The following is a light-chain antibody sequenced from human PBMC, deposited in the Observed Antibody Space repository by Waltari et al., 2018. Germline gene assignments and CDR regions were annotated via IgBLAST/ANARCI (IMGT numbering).Light chain of an antibody. J-gene: IGKJ3*01. CDR3: QQTSSFPFT. V-gene: IGKV6-21*02. Sequence: EIVLTQSPAFRSVTLQEKVTITCQASQSIGSSLHWYQQKPDQSPKLLIKYASRSISGVPSRFSGSGSGTDFTLTINSLEAEDAATYYCQQTSSFPFTFGPGTKLDIK. CDR2: YAS. CDR1: QSIGSS.